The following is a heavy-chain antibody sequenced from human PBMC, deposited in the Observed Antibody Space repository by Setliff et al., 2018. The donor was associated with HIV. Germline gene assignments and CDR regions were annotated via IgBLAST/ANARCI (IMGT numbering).Heavy chain of an antibody. CDR1: GGSIINNF. J-gene: IGHJ4*02. CDR2: IYYSGNT. D-gene: IGHD5-12*01. Sequence: ASETLSLTCTVSGGSIINNFWSWIRLPPGKGLEYIGYIYYSGNTDYNPSLKSRVTMSVDTSKNQFSLNLSSVTAADTAVYYCALDPGYRRDYWGQGALVTVSS. CDR3: ALDPGYRRDY. V-gene: IGHV4-59*04.